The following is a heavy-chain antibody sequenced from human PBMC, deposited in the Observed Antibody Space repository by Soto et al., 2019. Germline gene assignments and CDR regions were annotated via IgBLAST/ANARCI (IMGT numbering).Heavy chain of an antibody. J-gene: IGHJ4*02. Sequence: QVQLVQSGAEVKKPGSSVKVSCKASGGTFSSYAISWVRQAPGQGLEWMGGIIPIFGTANYAQKFQGRVTMTEDESTSTAYMALSSLRSEDKAVYYCATDCGYYYDRSGSPGNLDYGGQGPLVTVSS. CDR1: GGTFSSYA. CDR3: ATDCGYYYDRSGSPGNLDY. CDR2: IIPIFGTA. D-gene: IGHD3-22*01. V-gene: IGHV1-69*01.